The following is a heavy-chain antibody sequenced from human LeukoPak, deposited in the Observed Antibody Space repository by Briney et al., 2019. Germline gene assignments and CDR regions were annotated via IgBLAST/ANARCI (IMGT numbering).Heavy chain of an antibody. CDR3: ARDKSSGALGY. CDR2: INWNGGST. D-gene: IGHD3-22*01. CDR1: GFTFDDYA. Sequence: RPGGSLRLSCAASGFTFDDYAMHWVRQAPGKGLEWVSGINWNGGSTGYADSVKGRFTISRDNAKNSLYLQMNSLRAEDTAVYYCARDKSSGALGYWGQGTLVTVSS. J-gene: IGHJ4*02. V-gene: IGHV3-20*04.